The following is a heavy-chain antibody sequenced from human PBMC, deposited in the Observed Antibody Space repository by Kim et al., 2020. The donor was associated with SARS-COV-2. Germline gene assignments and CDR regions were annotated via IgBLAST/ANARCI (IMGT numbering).Heavy chain of an antibody. Sequence: GGSLRLSCAASGFTFSSYWMSWVRQAPGKGLEWVANIKNDGSEKYYVDSVKGRFTISRDNAKNSVYLQMNSLRAEDTAVYYCAREGDTSGWYVFSYWGQGTMLTVSS. CDR3: AREGDTSGWYVFSY. D-gene: IGHD6-19*01. CDR2: IKNDGSEK. J-gene: IGHJ4*02. V-gene: IGHV3-7*01. CDR1: GFTFSSYW.